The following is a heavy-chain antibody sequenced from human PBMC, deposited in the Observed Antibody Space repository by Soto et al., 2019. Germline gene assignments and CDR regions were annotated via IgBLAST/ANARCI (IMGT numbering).Heavy chain of an antibody. CDR3: ASLRRYYYNGMDV. CDR1: GASIRTYF. CDR2: IDPIGTT. Sequence: QVQLQESGPGLVKPSETLSLTCTVSGASIRTYFWTWIRQSAGEGLEWLGRIDPIGTTTSNPSFKRRLTMSLDTSTNQFSLTLTSVTAADTAVYFCASLRRYYYNGMDVWGQGTTVIVSS. V-gene: IGHV4-4*07. D-gene: IGHD3-9*01. J-gene: IGHJ6*02.